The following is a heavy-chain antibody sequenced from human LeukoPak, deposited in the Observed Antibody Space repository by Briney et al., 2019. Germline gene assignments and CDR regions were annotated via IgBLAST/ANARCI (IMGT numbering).Heavy chain of an antibody. CDR2: ISGSGGST. D-gene: IGHD3-10*01. CDR3: ARATMVRGVDDY. V-gene: IGHV3-23*01. Sequence: GGSLRLSCAASGFTFSSYAMSWVRQAPGKGLEWVSAISGSGGSTYYADSVKGRFTISRDNAKNSLYLQMNSLRAEDTAVYYCARATMVRGVDDYWGQGTLVTVSS. J-gene: IGHJ4*02. CDR1: GFTFSSYA.